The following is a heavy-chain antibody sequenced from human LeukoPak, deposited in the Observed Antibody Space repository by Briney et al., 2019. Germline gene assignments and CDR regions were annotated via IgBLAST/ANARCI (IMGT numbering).Heavy chain of an antibody. CDR2: VYPGDSDT. D-gene: IGHD5-24*01. Sequence: GESLKISCKGSGYRFSGYWIGWVRQMPGKGLEWMGIVYPGDSDTRYSPSFQGQVTISVDKSISTAYLQWSSLKASDTAIYYCARQDGAAKYYFDYWGQGTLVTVSS. CDR1: GYRFSGYW. J-gene: IGHJ4*02. CDR3: ARQDGAAKYYFDY. V-gene: IGHV5-51*01.